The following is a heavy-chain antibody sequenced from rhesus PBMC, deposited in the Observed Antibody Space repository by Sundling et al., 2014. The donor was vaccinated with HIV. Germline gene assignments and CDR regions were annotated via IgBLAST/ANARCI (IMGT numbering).Heavy chain of an antibody. V-gene: IGHV4-165*01. CDR2: ISGSSGST. J-gene: IGHJ4*01. Sequence: QVQLQESGPGLVKPSETLSLTCAVSGGSFSGYYWGWIRQPPGKGLEWIGYISGSSGSTYYNPSLKSRVTISTDTSKNQFSLKLSSVTAADTAVYYCARNLNYYDSAWDYWGQGVLVTVSS. CDR3: ARNLNYYDSAWDY. D-gene: IGHD3-28*01. CDR1: GGSFSGYY.